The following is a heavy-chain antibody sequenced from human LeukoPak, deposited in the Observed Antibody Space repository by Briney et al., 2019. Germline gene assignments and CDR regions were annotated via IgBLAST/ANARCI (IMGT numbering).Heavy chain of an antibody. CDR2: ISYDGSNK. Sequence: PGRSLRLSCAASGFTFSSYAMHWVRQAPGKGLEWVAVISYDGSNKYYADSVKGRFTISRDNSKNTLYLQMNSLRAEDTAVYYCARDSSSWLNYYYYGMDVWGQGTTVTVSS. CDR3: ARDSSSWLNYYYYGMDV. D-gene: IGHD6-13*01. CDR1: GFTFSSYA. J-gene: IGHJ6*02. V-gene: IGHV3-30*04.